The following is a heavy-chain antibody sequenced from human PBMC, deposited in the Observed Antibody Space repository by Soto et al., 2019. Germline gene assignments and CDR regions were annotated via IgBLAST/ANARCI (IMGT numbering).Heavy chain of an antibody. CDR1: GFTFSSYW. CDR2: IKQDGSEK. D-gene: IGHD2-2*01. Sequence: PGGSLRLSCAASGFTFSSYWMSWVRQAPGKGLEWVANIKQDGSEKYYVDSVKGRFTISRDNAKNSLYLQMNSLRAEDTAVYYCASYPDIVLVPAAMVDYWGQGTLVTVSS. J-gene: IGHJ4*02. CDR3: ASYPDIVLVPAAMVDY. V-gene: IGHV3-7*01.